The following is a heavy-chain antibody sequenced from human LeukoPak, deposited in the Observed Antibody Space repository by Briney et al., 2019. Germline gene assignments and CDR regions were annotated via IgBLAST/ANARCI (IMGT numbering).Heavy chain of an antibody. V-gene: IGHV4-34*01. CDR3: ARGPNGGRPSSEY. CDR1: GGSFSGYY. CDR2: VNHSGST. J-gene: IGHJ4*02. Sequence: SETLSLTCAVYGGSFSGYYWTWIRQPPGKGLEWIGEVNHSGSTNYNPSLKSGVTISVDTSKNQFTLKMTSVTAADTAVYYCARGPNGGRPSSEYWGQGTLVTVSS. D-gene: IGHD4-23*01.